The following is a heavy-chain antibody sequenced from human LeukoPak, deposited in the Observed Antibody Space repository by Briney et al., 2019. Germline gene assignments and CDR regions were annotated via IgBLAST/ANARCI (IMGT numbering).Heavy chain of an antibody. Sequence: GGSLRLSCAASGFTLGSYPMHWVRQAPGKGLECVSSFSIGISFISYADSVKGRFTISRDNAKNSLYLQMNSLRAEDTAIYYCARDQGGERWFDPWGQGTLVTVSS. CDR3: ARDQGGERWFDP. V-gene: IGHV3-21*01. J-gene: IGHJ5*02. CDR1: GFTLGSYP. CDR2: FSIGISFI. D-gene: IGHD3-16*01.